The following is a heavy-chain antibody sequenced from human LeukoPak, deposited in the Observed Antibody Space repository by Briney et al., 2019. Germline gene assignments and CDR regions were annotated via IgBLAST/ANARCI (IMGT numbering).Heavy chain of an antibody. Sequence: PSETLSLTCTVSGGSISSYYWSWIRQPPGKGLEWIGFIYYSGSTNYNTSLKIRVTISVDTSKNQFSLKLSSVTAADTAVYYCARGFLGYYYDSSGTADAFDIWGQGTMVTVSS. V-gene: IGHV4-59*01. CDR2: IYYSGST. CDR1: GGSISSYY. J-gene: IGHJ3*02. D-gene: IGHD3-22*01. CDR3: ARGFLGYYYDSSGTADAFDI.